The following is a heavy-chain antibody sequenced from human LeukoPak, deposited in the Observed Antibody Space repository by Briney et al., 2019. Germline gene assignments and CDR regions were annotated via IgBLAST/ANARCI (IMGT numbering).Heavy chain of an antibody. V-gene: IGHV1-2*04. CDR3: ARDLSGTTTFDY. D-gene: IGHD1-1*01. Sequence: GASVNVSFKASGYTFTGYYIHWVRQAPGQGLEWMGWINPNTGDINYAQKFQDWVTMTRDTSISTAYMELSRLRSDDTAIYYCARDLSGTTTFDYWGQGTLVTVSS. CDR2: INPNTGDI. J-gene: IGHJ4*02. CDR1: GYTFTGYY.